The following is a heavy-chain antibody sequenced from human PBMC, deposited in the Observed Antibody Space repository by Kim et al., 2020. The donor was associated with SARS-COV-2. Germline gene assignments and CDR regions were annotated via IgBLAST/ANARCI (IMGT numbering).Heavy chain of an antibody. CDR2: VAHSGTT. CDR3: ARGVSSAWTLRAWFDP. CDR1: GASISSSSC. D-gene: IGHD3-22*01. Sequence: SQTLSLTCVVSGASISSSSCWSWVCQPPGKGLEWIGEVAHSGTTSYNVSLKNRVSILVDKSKNQFSLRLTSVSAADTAVYYCARGVSSAWTLRAWFDPWGQGTLVTV. J-gene: IGHJ5*02. V-gene: IGHV4-4*02.